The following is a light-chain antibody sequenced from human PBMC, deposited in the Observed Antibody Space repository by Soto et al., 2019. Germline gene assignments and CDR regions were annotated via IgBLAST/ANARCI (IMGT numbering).Light chain of an antibody. V-gene: IGLV2-18*02. CDR1: SSDVGSYKR. CDR3: SSYTSSSTYV. CDR2: DVS. Sequence: QSVLTQPPSVSGSPGQSVAISCTGTSSDVGSYKRVSWYQQPPGTAPKLMIYDVSDRPSGVPDRFSGSKSGNTASLTISGLQDEDEADYYCSSYTSSSTYVFGTGTKLTVL. J-gene: IGLJ1*01.